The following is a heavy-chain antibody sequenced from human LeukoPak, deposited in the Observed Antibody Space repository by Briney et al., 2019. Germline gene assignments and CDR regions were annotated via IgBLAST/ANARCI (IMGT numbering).Heavy chain of an antibody. D-gene: IGHD2-21*02. Sequence: SETLSLTCTVSGGSISSSSYYWGWIRQPPGKGLEWIGSIYYSGSTYYNPSLKSRVTISVDTSKNQFSLKLSSVTAADTAVYYCARWGVTVGAFDIWGQGTMVTVSS. CDR1: GGSISSSSYY. V-gene: IGHV4-39*07. J-gene: IGHJ3*02. CDR3: ARWGVTVGAFDI. CDR2: IYYSGST.